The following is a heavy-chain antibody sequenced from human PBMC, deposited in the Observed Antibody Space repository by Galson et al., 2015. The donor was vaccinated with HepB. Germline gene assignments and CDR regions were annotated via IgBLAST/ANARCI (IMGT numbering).Heavy chain of an antibody. V-gene: IGHV1-69*04. J-gene: IGHJ4*02. CDR2: IIPILGIA. CDR3: ARSVGATIIDY. D-gene: IGHD1-26*01. CDR1: GGTFSSYA. Sequence: SVKVSCKASGGTFSSYAISWVRQAPGQGLEWMGRIIPILGIANYAQKFQGRVTITADKSTSTAYMELSSLRSEDTAVYYCARSVGATIIDYWGQGTLVTVSS.